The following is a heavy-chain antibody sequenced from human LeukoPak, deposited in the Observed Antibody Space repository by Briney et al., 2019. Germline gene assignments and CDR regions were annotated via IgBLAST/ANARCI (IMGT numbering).Heavy chain of an antibody. CDR2: IYPGGSDT. Sequence: GEFLNISCKGSGYNFTSYWIAWGRQMPGRGLEWIGIIYPGGSDTRYSPSFQGLVIISADKSISTAYQQRSSLKASDTAIYYCTTYSDTFYFDCWGQGTLVTVSS. V-gene: IGHV5-51*01. J-gene: IGHJ4*02. CDR1: GYNFTSYW. CDR3: TTYSDTFYFDC. D-gene: IGHD3-16*01.